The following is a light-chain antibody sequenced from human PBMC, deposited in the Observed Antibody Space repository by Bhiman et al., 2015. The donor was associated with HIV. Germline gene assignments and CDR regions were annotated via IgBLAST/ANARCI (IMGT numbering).Light chain of an antibody. Sequence: QSVLTQPPSVSGAPGQRVTISCTGSSSNIGSGFDVHWYQHLPGTAPKLLIYGNNNRPSGVPDRFSGSKSGTSASLAITGLQAEDEADYYCQSYDSSLSWVFGGGTKLTVL. CDR2: GNN. CDR1: SSNIGSGFD. V-gene: IGLV1-40*01. J-gene: IGLJ2*01. CDR3: QSYDSSLSWV.